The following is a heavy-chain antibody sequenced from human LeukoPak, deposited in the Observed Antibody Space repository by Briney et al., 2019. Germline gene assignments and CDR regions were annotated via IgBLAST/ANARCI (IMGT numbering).Heavy chain of an antibody. CDR2: ISASGGST. Sequence: GSLRLSCAASGFTVSSYAMSWVRQAPGKGLEWVSSISASGGSTNYADSVKGRFTISRDNSKNTVYLQMNSLRAEDTAAYYCAKVMKGSERLTMVRGVIIKTAGLYYMDVWGKGTTITVSS. J-gene: IGHJ6*03. CDR3: AKVMKGSERLTMVRGVIIKTAGLYYMDV. V-gene: IGHV3-23*01. CDR1: GFTVSSYA. D-gene: IGHD3-10*01.